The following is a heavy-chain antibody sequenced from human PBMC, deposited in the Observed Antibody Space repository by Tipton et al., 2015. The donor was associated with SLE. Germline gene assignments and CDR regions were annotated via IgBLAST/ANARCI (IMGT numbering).Heavy chain of an antibody. V-gene: IGHV3-49*04. J-gene: IGHJ4*02. CDR2: IRSKEYGGTA. CDR1: GFSFGDYV. Sequence: RSLRLSCTASGFSFGDYVMSWVRQAPGKGLEWVGYIRSKEYGGTAEYAASVKGRFTISRDDSKSIAYLQMNSLKTEDTAVYYCTKHPYSIGWGVFAYWGQGTLVTVSS. CDR3: TKHPYSIGWGVFAY. D-gene: IGHD6-19*01.